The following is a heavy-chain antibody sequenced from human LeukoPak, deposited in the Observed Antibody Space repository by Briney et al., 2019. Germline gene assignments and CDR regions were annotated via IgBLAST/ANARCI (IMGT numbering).Heavy chain of an antibody. D-gene: IGHD2-2*03. CDR2: IYYSGST. CDR1: GGSISPYY. V-gene: IGHV4-59*06. Sequence: PSETLSLTCTVSGGSISPYYWSWIRQPPGKGLEWIGYIYYSGSTYFNPSLKSRVTISVDTSKNQFSLKLSSVTAADTAVYYCAILTGYCSTTSCLTRFDPWGQGTPVTVSS. J-gene: IGHJ5*02. CDR3: AILTGYCSTTSCLTRFDP.